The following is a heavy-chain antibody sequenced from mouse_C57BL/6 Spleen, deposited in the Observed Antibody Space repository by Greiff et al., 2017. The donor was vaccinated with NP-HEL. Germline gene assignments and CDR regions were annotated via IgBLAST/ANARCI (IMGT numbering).Heavy chain of an antibody. CDR3: TPYYDYDGRGFAY. CDR1: GFNIKDDY. D-gene: IGHD2-4*01. V-gene: IGHV14-4*01. Sequence: DVKLQESGAELVRPGASVKLSCTASGFNIKDDYMHWVKQRPEQGLEWIGWIDPENGDTEYASKFQGKATITADTSSNTAYLQLSSLTSEDTAVYYCTPYYDYDGRGFAYWGQGTLVTVSA. CDR2: IDPENGDT. J-gene: IGHJ3*01.